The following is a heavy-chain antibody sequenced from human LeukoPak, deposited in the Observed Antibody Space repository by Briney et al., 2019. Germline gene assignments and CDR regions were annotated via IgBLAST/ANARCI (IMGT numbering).Heavy chain of an antibody. J-gene: IGHJ4*02. CDR3: ARDFTYYYDSSGYPLGGDY. CDR2: ISAYNGNT. CDR1: GYTFTIYG. Sequence: ASVKVSCKASGYTFTIYGISWVRQAPGQGLEWMGWISAYNGNTNYAQKLQGRVTMTTDTSTSTAYMELRSLRSDDTAVYYCARDFTYYYDSSGYPLGGDYWGQGTLVTVSS. D-gene: IGHD3-22*01. V-gene: IGHV1-18*01.